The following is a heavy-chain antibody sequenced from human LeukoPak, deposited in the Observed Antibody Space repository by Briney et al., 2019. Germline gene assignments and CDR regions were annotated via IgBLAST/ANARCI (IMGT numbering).Heavy chain of an antibody. D-gene: IGHD3-22*01. Sequence: NPSQTLSLTCTVSGGSISSGDYYWSWIRQPPGKGLEWIGYIYYSGSTYYNPSLKSRVTISVDTSKNQFSLKLSSVTAADTAVYYCARSTYYYYSSASPEFDYWGQGTLVTVSS. CDR2: IYYSGST. V-gene: IGHV4-30-4*01. CDR1: GGSISSGDYY. CDR3: ARSTYYYYSSASPEFDY. J-gene: IGHJ4*02.